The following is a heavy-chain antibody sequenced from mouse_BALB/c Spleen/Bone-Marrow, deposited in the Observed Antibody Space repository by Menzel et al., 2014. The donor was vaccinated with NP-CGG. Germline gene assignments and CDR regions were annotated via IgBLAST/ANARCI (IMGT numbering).Heavy chain of an antibody. CDR2: IYPGDGET. V-gene: IGHV1-80*01. J-gene: IGHJ2*01. Sequence: VQLQQSGAELVRPGSSVKISCKASGYPLSSYWMSWVKQRPGQGLEWIGRIYPGDGETNYNGKFKGNATLTADKSSSTAYMQLISLTSEDSAVYFCARKYGDYWGQGTTLTVSS. CDR3: ARKYGDY. D-gene: IGHD2-10*02. CDR1: GYPLSSYW.